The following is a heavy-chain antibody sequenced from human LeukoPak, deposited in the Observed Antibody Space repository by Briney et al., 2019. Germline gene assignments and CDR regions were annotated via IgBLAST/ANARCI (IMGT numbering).Heavy chain of an antibody. Sequence: ASVKVSCKVSGYTLTELSMHWVRQAPGKGLEWMEGFDPEDGETIYAQKFQGRVTMTEDTSTDTAYMELSSLRSEDTAVYYCARLEEQQLANDYWGQGTLVTVSS. CDR3: ARLEEQQLANDY. CDR2: FDPEDGET. V-gene: IGHV1-24*01. D-gene: IGHD6-13*01. J-gene: IGHJ4*02. CDR1: GYTLTELS.